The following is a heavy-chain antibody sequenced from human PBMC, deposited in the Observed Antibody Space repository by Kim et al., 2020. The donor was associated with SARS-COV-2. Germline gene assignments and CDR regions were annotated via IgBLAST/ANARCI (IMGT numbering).Heavy chain of an antibody. CDR2: IWPGDSDT. Sequence: GESLKISCRASGYTFTSYWIGWLRQMPGKGPEWMGIIWPGDSDTRYRPSFQGQVTISADRSISTAYLHLSSLKASDSGMYYCAMRMKDVQRWGQGTLVTVSS. J-gene: IGHJ1*01. CDR3: AMRMKDVQR. CDR1: GYTFTSYW. D-gene: IGHD3-10*02. V-gene: IGHV5-51*01.